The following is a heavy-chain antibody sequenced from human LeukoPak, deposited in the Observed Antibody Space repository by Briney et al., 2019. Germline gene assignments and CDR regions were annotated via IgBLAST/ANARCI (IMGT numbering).Heavy chain of an antibody. V-gene: IGHV4-59*01. CDR2: IYYSGST. Sequence: SETLSLTCTVSGGSISSYYWSWIRQPPGKGLEWIGYIYYSGSTNYNPSLKSRVTISVDTSKNQFSLKLSSVTAADTAVYYCARVWCSSTSCYTRGYYYMDVWGKGTTVTVSS. D-gene: IGHD2-2*02. CDR1: GGSISSYY. J-gene: IGHJ6*03. CDR3: ARVWCSSTSCYTRGYYYMDV.